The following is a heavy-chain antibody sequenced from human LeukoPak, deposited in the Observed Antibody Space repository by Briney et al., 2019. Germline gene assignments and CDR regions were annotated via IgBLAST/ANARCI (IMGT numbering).Heavy chain of an antibody. V-gene: IGHV3-23*01. CDR3: AKGGLRGGTYNDDF. Sequence: PGGTLRLSCAASGFTFSLYGMSWVRQAPGKGPEWVAGIGGSGGGAYYAEALTGRSTISRDNSKNTVYLQMNDLRVEDTAIYYCAKGGLRGGTYNDDFWGQGTLVTVSS. CDR2: IGGSGGGA. CDR1: GFTFSLYG. D-gene: IGHD3-16*01. J-gene: IGHJ4*02.